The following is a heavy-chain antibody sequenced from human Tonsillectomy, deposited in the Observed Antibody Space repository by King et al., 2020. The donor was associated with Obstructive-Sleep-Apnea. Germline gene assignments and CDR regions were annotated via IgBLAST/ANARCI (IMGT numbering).Heavy chain of an antibody. J-gene: IGHJ4*02. CDR2: IKSKTDGGTP. Sequence: VQLVESGGGLVKPGGSLRLSCAASGFTFSNAWMSWVRQAPGKGLEWVGRIKSKTDGGTPDYAAPVKGRFTISRDDSKNTLYLQMNSLKTEDTAVYYCTTALYSSGLDYWGQGTLVTVSS. V-gene: IGHV3-15*01. CDR1: GFTFSNAW. CDR3: TTALYSSGLDY. D-gene: IGHD6-19*01.